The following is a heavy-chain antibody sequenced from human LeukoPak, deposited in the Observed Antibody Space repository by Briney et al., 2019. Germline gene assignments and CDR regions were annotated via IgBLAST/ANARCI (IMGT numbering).Heavy chain of an antibody. CDR1: GFTFSSYA. J-gene: IGHJ5*02. CDR3: AKETFCSGGSCYSGPNWFDP. Sequence: GGSLRLSCAASGFTFSSYAMSWVRQAPGKGLEWVSATSGSGGSTYYADSVKGRFTISRDNSKNTLYLQMNSLRAEDTAVYYCAKETFCSGGSCYSGPNWFDPWGQGTLVTVSS. CDR2: TSGSGGST. D-gene: IGHD2-15*01. V-gene: IGHV3-23*01.